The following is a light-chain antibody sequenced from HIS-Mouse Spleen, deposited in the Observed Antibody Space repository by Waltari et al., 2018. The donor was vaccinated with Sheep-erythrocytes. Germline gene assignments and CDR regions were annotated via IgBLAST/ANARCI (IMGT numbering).Light chain of an antibody. CDR1: QDISNY. CDR3: QQYDNLPYT. CDR2: DAS. J-gene: IGKJ2*01. Sequence: DIQMTQSPSSLSASVGDRVTITCQASQDISNYLNWYQQKPGKAPKLLIYDASNLETGVPSRFSGSGSGIEFTFTISSLQPEDIATYYCQQYDNLPYTFGQGTKLEIK. V-gene: IGKV1-33*01.